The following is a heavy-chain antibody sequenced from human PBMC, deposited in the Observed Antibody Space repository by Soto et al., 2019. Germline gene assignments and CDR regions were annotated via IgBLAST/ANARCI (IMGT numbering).Heavy chain of an antibody. J-gene: IGHJ5*02. CDR2: IIPMFGSA. D-gene: IGHD2-2*01. Sequence: QVQLVQSGAEVKKPGSSVKVSCKASGGTFSNYAISWVRQAPGQGLEWMGGIIPMFGSANYAQKIQGRVTITADETTSTAYMELSSLRSEDTAEYYCARGGDIVVVPSDISWFDPWGQGTLVTVSS. V-gene: IGHV1-69*12. CDR1: GGTFSNYA. CDR3: ARGGDIVVVPSDISWFDP.